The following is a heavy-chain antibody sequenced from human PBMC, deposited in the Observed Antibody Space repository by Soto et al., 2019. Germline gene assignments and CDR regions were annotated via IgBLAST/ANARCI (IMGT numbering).Heavy chain of an antibody. CDR1: GYTFTSYA. Sequence: QVQLVQSGAEVKKPGASVKVSCKASGYTFTSYAMHWVRQAPGQRLEWMGWINAGNGNTKYSQKFQGRVTITRDTSARTAYMELSSLRSDDTAVYYCARLRYFDWLLFDYWGQGTLVTVSS. CDR2: INAGNGNT. J-gene: IGHJ4*02. CDR3: ARLRYFDWLLFDY. V-gene: IGHV1-3*01. D-gene: IGHD3-9*01.